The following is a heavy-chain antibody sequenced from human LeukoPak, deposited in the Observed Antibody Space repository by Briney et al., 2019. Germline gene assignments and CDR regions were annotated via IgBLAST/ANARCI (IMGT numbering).Heavy chain of an antibody. CDR2: INPNSGGT. CDR1: GYTFTGYY. CDR3: ARDFVRIAAAGNFFDY. J-gene: IGHJ4*02. V-gene: IGHV1-2*02. Sequence: ASVKVSCKASGYTFTGYYMHWVRQAPGQGLEWMGWINPNSGGTNYAQKFQGRVTMTRDTSISTAYMELSRLRSDDTAVYYCARDFVRIAAAGNFFDYWGQGTLVIVSS. D-gene: IGHD6-13*01.